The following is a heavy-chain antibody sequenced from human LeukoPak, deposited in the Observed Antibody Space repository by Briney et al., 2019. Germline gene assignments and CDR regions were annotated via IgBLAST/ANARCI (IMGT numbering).Heavy chain of an antibody. CDR3: ARDSSSSGYYYYYYMDV. CDR2: INPNSGGT. V-gene: IGHV1-2*02. CDR1: GYTFTGYY. Sequence: ASVKVSCKASGYTFTGYYMHWVRQAPGQGLEWMGWINPNSGGTNYAQKFQGRVTMTRDTSISTAYMELSGLRSDDTAVYYCARDSSSSGYYYYYYMDVWGKGTTVTVSS. J-gene: IGHJ6*03. D-gene: IGHD6-6*01.